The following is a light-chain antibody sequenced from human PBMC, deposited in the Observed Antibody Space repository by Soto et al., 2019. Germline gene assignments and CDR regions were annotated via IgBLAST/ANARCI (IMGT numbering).Light chain of an antibody. CDR2: GAS. Sequence: EIVLTQSPATLSVSPGERATLSCRANQSVSDNLAWYQQKPGQAPRLFIYGASARATGIPARFSGSGSGTEFTLTISSLQSEDFAVYYCQQYNNWPITFGQGTRLEIK. V-gene: IGKV3-15*01. J-gene: IGKJ5*01. CDR1: QSVSDN. CDR3: QQYNNWPIT.